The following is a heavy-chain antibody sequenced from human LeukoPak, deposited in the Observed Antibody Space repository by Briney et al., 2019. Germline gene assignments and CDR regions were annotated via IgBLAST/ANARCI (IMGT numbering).Heavy chain of an antibody. CDR3: ARANFLYCSSSTCLFDY. D-gene: IGHD2-2*01. CDR1: GYTFTDYY. Sequence: ASVKVSCKASGYTFTDYYMHWVRQAPGQGFEWMGWINPNDGDTNYAQKFQGRVTMTRDTSISAAHMEVSRLRSDDTAVYYCARANFLYCSSSTCLFDYWGQGTLVTVSS. CDR2: INPNDGDT. J-gene: IGHJ4*02. V-gene: IGHV1-2*02.